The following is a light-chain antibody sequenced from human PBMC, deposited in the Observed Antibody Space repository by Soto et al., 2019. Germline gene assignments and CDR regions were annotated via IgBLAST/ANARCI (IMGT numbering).Light chain of an antibody. CDR2: GAS. CDR1: QDIAVY. CDR3: QQAYSFPIT. J-gene: IGKJ5*01. V-gene: IGKV1D-12*01. Sequence: DIQVTQSPSSVSASVGDRVTITCRASQDIAVYLAWYQHKPGRTPELLIHGASRLQSGVPARFSGSGSGTDFTLSINSLQPEDFANYYCQQAYSFPITLGEGTRLDI.